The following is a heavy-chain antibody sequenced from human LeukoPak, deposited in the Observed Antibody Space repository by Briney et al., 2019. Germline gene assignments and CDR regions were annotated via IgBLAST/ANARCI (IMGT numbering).Heavy chain of an antibody. Sequence: SGGSLRLSCAASGFTFSSYWMSWVRQAPGKGLEWVANIKQDGSEKYYVDSVKGRFTISRDNAKNSLYLQMNSLRAEDTAVYYCARAQAFNGYYYHYYMDVWGKGTTVTVSS. CDR2: IKQDGSEK. CDR1: GFTFSSYW. J-gene: IGHJ6*03. V-gene: IGHV3-7*01. CDR3: ARAQAFNGYYYHYYMDV.